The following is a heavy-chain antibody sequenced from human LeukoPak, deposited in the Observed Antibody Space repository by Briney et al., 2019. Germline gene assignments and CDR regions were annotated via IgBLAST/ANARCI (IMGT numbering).Heavy chain of an antibody. J-gene: IGHJ4*02. D-gene: IGHD3-16*01. CDR3: ARGTTYDYVWGSDY. CDR1: GYTFTSYD. Sequence: GASVKVSCKASGYTFTSYDINWVRQATGQGLEWMGWMDPNSGNTGYAQKFQGRVTMTRNTSISTAYMELSSLRSEDTAVYYCARGTTYDYVWGSDYWGQGTLVTVSS. V-gene: IGHV1-8*01. CDR2: MDPNSGNT.